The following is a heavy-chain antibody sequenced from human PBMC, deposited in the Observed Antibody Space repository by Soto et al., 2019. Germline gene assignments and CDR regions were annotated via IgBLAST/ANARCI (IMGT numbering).Heavy chain of an antibody. J-gene: IGHJ4*02. CDR2: INPNSGGT. CDR3: ARDSKQQLVLDY. V-gene: IGHV1-2*04. Sequence: ASVKVSCKASGYTFTGYYMHWVRQAPGQGLEWMGWINPNSGGTNYAHKFQGWVTMTRDTSISTAYMELSRLRSDDTAVYYCARDSKQQLVLDYWGQGTLVTVST. CDR1: GYTFTGYY. D-gene: IGHD6-13*01.